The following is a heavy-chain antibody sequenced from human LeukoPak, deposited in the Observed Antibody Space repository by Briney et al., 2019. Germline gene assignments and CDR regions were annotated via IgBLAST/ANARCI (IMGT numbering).Heavy chain of an antibody. V-gene: IGHV3-9*01. CDR3: AKGLGYDILTGYPE. Sequence: GRSLRLSCAASGFTFDDYAMHWVRQAPGKGLEWVAGIRWNSGSIGYADSVKGRFTISRDSAKNSLYLQMSSLRAEDTALYYCAKGLGYDILTGYPEWGQGTLVTVSS. J-gene: IGHJ4*02. CDR1: GFTFDDYA. CDR2: IRWNSGSI. D-gene: IGHD3-9*01.